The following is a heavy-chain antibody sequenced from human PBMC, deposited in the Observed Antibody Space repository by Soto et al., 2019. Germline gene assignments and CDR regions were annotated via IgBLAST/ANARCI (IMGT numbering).Heavy chain of an antibody. CDR1: GGTFSSYT. D-gene: IGHD3-16*02. CDR3: ARLSLHYHYLWGSSRYHRSFLGY. CDR2: MIPILGIA. V-gene: IGHV1-69*02. Sequence: QVQLVQSGAEVKKPGSSVKVSCKASGGTFSSYTISWVRQAPGQGLEWMGRMIPILGIANYAQKLQGRVTLSADTPRSTGYMQLRSPGPGETAVYSCARLSLHYHYLWGSSRYHRSFLGYWGQGTLVT. J-gene: IGHJ4*02.